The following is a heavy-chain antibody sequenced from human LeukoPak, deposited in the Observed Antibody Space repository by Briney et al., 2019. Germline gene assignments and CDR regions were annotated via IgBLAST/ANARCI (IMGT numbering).Heavy chain of an antibody. CDR3: ARIGGVWYFDL. J-gene: IGHJ2*01. CDR2: IKQDESEK. D-gene: IGHD4-23*01. V-gene: IGHV3-7*01. CDR1: GFTFSSYW. Sequence: GGSLRLSCAASGFTFSSYWMSWVRQAPGKGLEWVANIKQDESEKYYVDSVKGRFTFSRDNAKNSFYLQMNSLRGEDTAVYYCARIGGVWYFDLWGSGTLVTVSS.